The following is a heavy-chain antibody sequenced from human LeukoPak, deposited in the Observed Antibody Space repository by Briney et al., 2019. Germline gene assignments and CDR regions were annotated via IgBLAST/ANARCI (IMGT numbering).Heavy chain of an antibody. CDR2: ISSDGSRV. V-gene: IGHV3-74*01. Sequence: PGGSLRLSCAASGFTFSDYWMHWARQAPGKGLVWVSRISSDGSRVTYADSVKGRFTISRDNAKNSLYLQMNSLRAEDTAVYYCAELGITMIGGVWGKGTTVTISS. D-gene: IGHD3-10*02. CDR3: AELGITMIGGV. J-gene: IGHJ6*04. CDR1: GFTFSDYW.